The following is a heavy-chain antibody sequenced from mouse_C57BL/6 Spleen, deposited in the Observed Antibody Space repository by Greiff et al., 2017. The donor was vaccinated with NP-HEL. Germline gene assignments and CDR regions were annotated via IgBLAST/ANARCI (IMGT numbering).Heavy chain of an antibody. CDR3: ARQRYGSSWFAY. D-gene: IGHD1-1*01. Sequence: EVQGVESGGDLVKPGGSLKLSCAASGFTFSSYGMSWVRQTPDKRLEWVATISSGGSYTYYPDSVKGRFTISRDNAKNTLYLQMSSLKSEDTAMYYCARQRYGSSWFAYWGQGTLVTVSA. CDR1: GFTFSSYG. V-gene: IGHV5-6*01. CDR2: ISSGGSYT. J-gene: IGHJ3*01.